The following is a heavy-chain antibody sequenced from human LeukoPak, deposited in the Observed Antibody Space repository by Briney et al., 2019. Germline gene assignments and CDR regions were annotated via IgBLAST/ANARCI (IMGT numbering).Heavy chain of an antibody. D-gene: IGHD3-22*01. Sequence: NPSETLSLTCTVSGGSISSYYWSWIRQPPGKGLEWIGYIYYSGSTNYNPSLKSRVTISVDTSKKQFSLKVRSVTAADTAVYYCARRDSPFDLWGRGALVTVS. V-gene: IGHV4-59*01. J-gene: IGHJ2*01. CDR3: ARRDSPFDL. CDR1: GGSISSYY. CDR2: IYYSGST.